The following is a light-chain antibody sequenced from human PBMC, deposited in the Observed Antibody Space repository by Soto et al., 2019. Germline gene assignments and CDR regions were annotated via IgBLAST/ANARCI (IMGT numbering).Light chain of an antibody. V-gene: IGKV3-15*01. J-gene: IGKJ1*01. CDR1: QSVSSN. CDR3: QQYNNWPRT. Sequence: EIVMTQSPATLSVSPGERATLSCRASQSVSSNLAWYQQKPGQAPRLLIYGASTRATGIPARFSGSGSGTEFNLTISSRQSEDFAVYYCQQYNNWPRTFGQGTKVEIK. CDR2: GAS.